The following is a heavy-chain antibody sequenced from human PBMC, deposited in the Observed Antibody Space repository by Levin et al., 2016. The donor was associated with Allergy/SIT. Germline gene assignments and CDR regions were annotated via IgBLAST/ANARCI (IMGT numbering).Heavy chain of an antibody. D-gene: IGHD4-23*01. J-gene: IGHJ6*02. V-gene: IGHV4-31*02. CDR2: IYYSGST. CDR3: ARVGKGRYYYYYYGMDV. Sequence: WIRQPPGKGLEWIGYIYYSGSTYYNPSLKSRVTISVDTSKNQFSLKLSSVTAADTAVYYCARVGKGRYYYYYYGMDVWGQGTTVTVSS.